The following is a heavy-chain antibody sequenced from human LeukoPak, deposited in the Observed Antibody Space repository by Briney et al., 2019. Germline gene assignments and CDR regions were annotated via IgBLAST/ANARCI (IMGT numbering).Heavy chain of an antibody. D-gene: IGHD6-13*01. CDR1: GFTFSSYG. Sequence: GGSLRLSCAASGFTFSSYGMHWVRQAPGKGLEWVAVISYDGSNKYYADSVKGRFTISRDNSKNTLYLQMNSLRAEDTAVYYCEKDNGIAAAGWFDPWGQGTLVTVSS. V-gene: IGHV3-30*18. CDR3: EKDNGIAAAGWFDP. J-gene: IGHJ5*02. CDR2: ISYDGSNK.